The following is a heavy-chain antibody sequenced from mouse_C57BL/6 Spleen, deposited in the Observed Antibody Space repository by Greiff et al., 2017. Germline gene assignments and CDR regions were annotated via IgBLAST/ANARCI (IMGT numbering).Heavy chain of an antibody. Sequence: QVQLQQSGAELVKPGASVKISCKASGYAFSSYWMNWVQQRPGKGLEWIGQIYPGDGDTNYNGKFKGKATLTADKSSSTAYMQLSSLTSEDSAVYFCARRDYYYGSSSHWYFDVWGTGTTVTVSS. V-gene: IGHV1-80*01. J-gene: IGHJ1*03. CDR2: IYPGDGDT. CDR1: GYAFSSYW. CDR3: ARRDYYYGSSSHWYFDV. D-gene: IGHD1-1*01.